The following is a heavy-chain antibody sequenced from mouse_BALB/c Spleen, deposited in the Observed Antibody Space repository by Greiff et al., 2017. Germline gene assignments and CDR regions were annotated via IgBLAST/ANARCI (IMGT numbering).Heavy chain of an antibody. CDR1: GFTFSDYG. D-gene: IGHD2-14*01. CDR3: ARGVRGFAD. J-gene: IGHJ3*01. Sequence: EVQGVESGGGLVQPGGSRKLSCAASGFTFSDYGMAWVRQAPGKGPEWVAFISNLAYSIYYADTVTGRFTISRENAKNTLYLEMSSLRSEDTAMYYCARGVRGFADWGQGTLVTVSA. V-gene: IGHV5-15*02. CDR2: ISNLAYSI.